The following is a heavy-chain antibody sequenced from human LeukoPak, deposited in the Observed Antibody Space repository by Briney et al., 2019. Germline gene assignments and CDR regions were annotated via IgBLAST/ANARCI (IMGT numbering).Heavy chain of an antibody. D-gene: IGHD2-15*01. Sequence: GGSLRLSCAASGFTFSSYWMSWVRQAPGKGLEWVAKIKQDGSEKYYVDSVKGRFTISRDNAKNSMYLQISSLTAEDTAVYYCARGYCTGGSCSKYDYWGQGTLVTVSS. V-gene: IGHV3-7*01. CDR3: ARGYCTGGSCSKYDY. CDR2: IKQDGSEK. J-gene: IGHJ4*02. CDR1: GFTFSSYW.